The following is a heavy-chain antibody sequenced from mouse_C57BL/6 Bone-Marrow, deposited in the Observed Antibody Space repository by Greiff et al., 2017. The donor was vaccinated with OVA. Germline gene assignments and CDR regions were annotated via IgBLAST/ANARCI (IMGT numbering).Heavy chain of an antibody. V-gene: IGHV1-64*01. CDR1: GYTFTSYW. J-gene: IGHJ2*01. D-gene: IGHD2-4*01. CDR3: AGLRRRGDY. CDR2: IHPNSGST. Sequence: QVQLQQPGAELVKPGASVKLSCKASGYTFTSYWMHWVKQRPGQGLEWIGMIHPNSGSTNYNEKFKSKATLPVDKSSSTAYMQRSSLTSEDSAVYNCAGLRRRGDYWGQGTTLTVSS.